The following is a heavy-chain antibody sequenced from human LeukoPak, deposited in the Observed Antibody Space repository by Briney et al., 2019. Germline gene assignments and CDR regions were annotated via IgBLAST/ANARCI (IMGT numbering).Heavy chain of an antibody. CDR3: ARDAPGAYYYS. D-gene: IGHD3-22*01. CDR1: GFTFSRSW. CDR2: IKEDGSEK. J-gene: IGHJ4*02. Sequence: GGSLRLSCAASGFTFSRSWMTWVRQAPGKGLEWVANIKEDGSEKYYLDSVKGRFTISRDNAKNSLYLQMNSLRVEDTAVYYCARDAPGAYYYSWGQGTLVTVSS. V-gene: IGHV3-7*01.